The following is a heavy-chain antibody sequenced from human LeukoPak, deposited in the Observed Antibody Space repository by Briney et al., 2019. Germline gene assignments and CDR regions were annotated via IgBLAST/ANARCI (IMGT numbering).Heavy chain of an antibody. CDR1: GFTFTSYD. CDR2: ISSSGSTI. CDR3: AREAHIVVGGYYFDY. Sequence: SGRSVRLPCAPSGFTFTSYDMSWIRHAPGKGLEWVSYISSSGSTIYYADSVKGRFTISRDNAKNSLYLQMNSLRAEDTAVYYCAREAHIVVGGYYFDYWGQGTLVTVSS. D-gene: IGHD2-21*01. V-gene: IGHV3-11*01. J-gene: IGHJ4*02.